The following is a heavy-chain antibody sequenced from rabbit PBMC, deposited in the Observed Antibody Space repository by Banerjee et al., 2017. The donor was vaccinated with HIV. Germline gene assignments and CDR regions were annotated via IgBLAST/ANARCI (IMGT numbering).Heavy chain of an antibody. Sequence: QEQLEESGGDLVKPEGSLTLTCTASGFSFSSSYWICWIRQAPGKGLEWIACIDAGSNGNTYYASWAKGRFTGSKTSSTTVTLQMTSLTAADTATYFWARDLAGVIGWNFGLWGPGTLVTVS. CDR2: IDAGSNGNT. J-gene: IGHJ4*01. V-gene: IGHV1S45*01. CDR1: GFSFSSSYW. D-gene: IGHD4-1*01. CDR3: ARDLAGVIGWNFGL.